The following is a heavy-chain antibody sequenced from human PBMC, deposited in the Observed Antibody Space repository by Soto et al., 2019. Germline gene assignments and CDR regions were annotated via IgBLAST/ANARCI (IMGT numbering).Heavy chain of an antibody. CDR3: ARVIGYCTNGVCYRYFDY. CDR2: IYYSGST. J-gene: IGHJ4*02. V-gene: IGHV4-31*03. D-gene: IGHD2-8*01. CDR1: CGSISSGGYY. Sequence: SEILSLTCTVSCGSISSGGYYWSWIRQHPGKGLEWIGYIYYSGSTYYNPSLKSRVTISVDTSKNQFSLKLSSVTAADTAVYYCARVIGYCTNGVCYRYFDYWGQGTLVTVSS.